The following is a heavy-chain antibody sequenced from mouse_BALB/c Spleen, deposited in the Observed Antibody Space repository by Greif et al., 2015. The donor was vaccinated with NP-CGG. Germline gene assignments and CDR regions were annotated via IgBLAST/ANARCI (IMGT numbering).Heavy chain of an antibody. CDR3: ANRGLGSFAY. D-gene: IGHD2-14*01. V-gene: IGHV1-54*01. CDR1: GYAFTNYL. CDR2: INPGSGGT. Sequence: QVQLQQSGAELVRPGTSVKVSCKASGYAFTNYLIEWVKQRPGQGLEWIGVINPGSGGTNYNEKFKGKATLITDKSSSTAYMQLSSLTSDDSAVHFCANRGLGSFAYWGQGTLVTVSA. J-gene: IGHJ3*01.